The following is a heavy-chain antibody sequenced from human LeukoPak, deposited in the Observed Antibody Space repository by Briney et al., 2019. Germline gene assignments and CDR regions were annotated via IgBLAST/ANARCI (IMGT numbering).Heavy chain of an antibody. CDR3: ARDESSGYYDY. V-gene: IGHV4-59*01. CDR1: GGSISSYY. CDR2: IYYSGST. Sequence: SETLTLTCTASGGSISSYYWSWIRQPPGKGLEWIGYIYYSGSTNYNPSLKSRVTISVDTSKNQFSLKLSSVTAADTAVYYCARDESSGYYDYWGQGTLVTVSS. D-gene: IGHD3-22*01. J-gene: IGHJ4*02.